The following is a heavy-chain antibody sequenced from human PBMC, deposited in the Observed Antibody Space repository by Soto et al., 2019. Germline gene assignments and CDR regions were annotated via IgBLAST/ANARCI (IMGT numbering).Heavy chain of an antibody. Sequence: SETLSLTCTVSGGSISSYYWSWIRQPPGKGLEWIGYIYYSGSTDYNPSLKCRVTISVDSSKNQFSLKLSSVTAAYTAVYYCARSFSSGWYYFAYWGQGTLVTVSS. V-gene: IGHV4-59*08. CDR2: IYYSGST. CDR1: GGSISSYY. D-gene: IGHD6-19*01. CDR3: ARSFSSGWYYFAY. J-gene: IGHJ4*02.